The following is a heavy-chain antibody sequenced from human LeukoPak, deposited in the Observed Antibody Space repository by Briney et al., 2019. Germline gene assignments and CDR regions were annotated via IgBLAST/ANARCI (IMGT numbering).Heavy chain of an antibody. J-gene: IGHJ6*02. CDR2: ITGSGSTR. V-gene: IGHV3-23*01. Sequence: PGGSLRLSCAASGFTFSSYAMTWVRQAPGKGLEWVSAITGSGSTRFYADSVRGRFTISRDNAKNSLYLQMNSLRAEDTAVYYCARSGGYSYLYYYYGMDVWGQGTTVTVSS. CDR3: ARSGGYSYLYYYYGMDV. D-gene: IGHD5-18*01. CDR1: GFTFSSYA.